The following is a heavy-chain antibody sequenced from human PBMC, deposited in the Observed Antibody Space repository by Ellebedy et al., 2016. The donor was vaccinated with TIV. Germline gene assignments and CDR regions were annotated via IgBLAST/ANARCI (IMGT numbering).Heavy chain of an antibody. D-gene: IGHD3-10*01. CDR3: ARWFGELLYVRWFDP. V-gene: IGHV4-39*01. Sequence: SETLSLTCTVSGGSISRSSSYWGWIRQPPGKGLEWIGSIYHIGSTDYNPSLKSRVSISADTSKNQFSLRLSSVTAADTAVYYCARWFGELLYVRWFDPWGQGTLVTVSS. CDR1: GGSISRSSSY. J-gene: IGHJ5*02. CDR2: IYHIGST.